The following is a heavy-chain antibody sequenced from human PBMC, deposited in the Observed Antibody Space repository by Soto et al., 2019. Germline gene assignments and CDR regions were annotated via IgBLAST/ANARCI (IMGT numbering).Heavy chain of an antibody. CDR1: DYTFTSYG. Sequence: GASVKVSCKISDYTFTSYGISWVRQAPGQGLEWMGWISTHNGDTNFAQKFQGRVTLTTDTSTNTAYMDLRSLTSDDTAVYYCARGYDILTGLAYYYGMDVWGQGTTVTVSS. CDR2: ISTHNGDT. J-gene: IGHJ6*02. CDR3: ARGYDILTGLAYYYGMDV. D-gene: IGHD3-9*01. V-gene: IGHV1-18*01.